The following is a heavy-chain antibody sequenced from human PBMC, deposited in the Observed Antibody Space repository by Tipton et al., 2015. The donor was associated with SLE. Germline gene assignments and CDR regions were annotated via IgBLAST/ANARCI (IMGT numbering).Heavy chain of an antibody. J-gene: IGHJ3*01. Sequence: QLVQSGAEVKKPGESLKISCKGSGYSFTNYWIGWVRQMPGKGLEWMGIIYPDDSETRYSPSIQGQATFSVDKSINTAYLQWSSLKASDTAMYYCARHYNIYSIYRMGAFDVWGRGTMVTVSS. V-gene: IGHV5-51*01. CDR2: IYPDDSET. D-gene: IGHD4-11*01. CDR3: ARHYNIYSIYRMGAFDV. CDR1: GYSFTNYW.